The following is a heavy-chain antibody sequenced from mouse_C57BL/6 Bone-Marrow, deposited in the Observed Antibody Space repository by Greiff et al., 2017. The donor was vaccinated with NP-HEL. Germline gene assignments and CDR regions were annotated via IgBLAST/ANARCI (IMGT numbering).Heavy chain of an antibody. Sequence: QVQLQQSGAELVKPGASVKLSCKASGYTFTEYTIHWVKQRSGQGLEWIGWFYPGSGSIKYNEKFKDKATLTADKSSSTVYMDLSRLTSGDSADYFCAGHGDYFGSSYGYFDVWGTGTTVTVSS. CDR1: GYTFTEYT. CDR3: AGHGDYFGSSYGYFDV. D-gene: IGHD1-1*01. J-gene: IGHJ1*03. V-gene: IGHV1-62-2*01. CDR2: FYPGSGSI.